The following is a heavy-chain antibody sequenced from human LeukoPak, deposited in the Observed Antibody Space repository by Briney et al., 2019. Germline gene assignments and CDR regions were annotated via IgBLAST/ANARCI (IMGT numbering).Heavy chain of an antibody. V-gene: IGHV4-4*07. J-gene: IGHJ4*02. D-gene: IGHD2-21*01. CDR3: ARHIAENYFDY. CDR2: VYTSGST. Sequence: PSETLSLTCTVSGGSISSYYWSWIRQPAGKGLEWIGRVYTSGSTNYNPSLKSRVTISADTSKNQFSLKLSSVTAADTAVYYCARHIAENYFDYWGQGTPVTVSS. CDR1: GGSISSYY.